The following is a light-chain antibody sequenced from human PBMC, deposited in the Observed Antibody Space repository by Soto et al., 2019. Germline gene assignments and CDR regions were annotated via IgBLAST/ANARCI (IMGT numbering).Light chain of an antibody. V-gene: IGLV2-8*01. CDR3: SSYAGNNIVV. CDR1: SSDIGGYNY. Sequence: QSVLTQPPSASGSPGQSVTISCTGTSSDIGGYNYVSWYQQHPGKAPKVMIYEVSQRPSGVPDRFSGSKSGYTASLTVSGLQAEDEADYYCSSYAGNNIVVFGGGTKLTVL. CDR2: EVS. J-gene: IGLJ2*01.